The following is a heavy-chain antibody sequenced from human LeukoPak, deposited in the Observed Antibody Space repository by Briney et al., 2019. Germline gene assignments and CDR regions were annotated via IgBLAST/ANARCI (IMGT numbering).Heavy chain of an antibody. CDR3: ARPYYDILTGYYTYYFDY. CDR2: INAGNGNT. D-gene: IGHD3-9*01. J-gene: IGHJ4*02. CDR1: GYTFTSYA. Sequence: ASVKVSCKASGYTFTSYAMHWVRQAPGQRLEWKGWINAGNGNTKYSQKFQGRVTITRDTSASTAYMELSSLRSEDTAVYYCARPYYDILTGYYTYYFDYWGQGTLVTVSS. V-gene: IGHV1-3*01.